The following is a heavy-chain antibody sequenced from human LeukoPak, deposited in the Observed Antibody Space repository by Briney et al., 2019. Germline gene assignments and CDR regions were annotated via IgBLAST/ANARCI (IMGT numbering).Heavy chain of an antibody. CDR3: ARYSGYAGGSDY. CDR1: GGSFSGHY. Sequence: PSETLSLTCAVYGGSFSGHYWSWIRQPPGKGLEWIGEINHSGSTNYNPSLKSRVTISVDTSKNQFSLKLSSVTAADTAVYYCARYSGYAGGSDYWGQGTLVTVSS. V-gene: IGHV4-34*01. D-gene: IGHD5-12*01. CDR2: INHSGST. J-gene: IGHJ4*02.